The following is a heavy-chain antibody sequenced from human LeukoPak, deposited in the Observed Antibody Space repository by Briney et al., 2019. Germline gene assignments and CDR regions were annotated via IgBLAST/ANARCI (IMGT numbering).Heavy chain of an antibody. CDR2: IWYDGSNK. D-gene: IGHD2-15*01. J-gene: IGHJ4*02. CDR1: GFTFSRYG. Sequence: GRSLRLSCAASGFTFSRYGMHWVRQAPGKGLEWVAVIWYDGSNKYYADSVKGRFTISRDNSMNTLYLQMSSLRAEDTAVYYCARDGVHCSGGSCDFDYWGQGTLVTVSS. V-gene: IGHV3-33*01. CDR3: ARDGVHCSGGSCDFDY.